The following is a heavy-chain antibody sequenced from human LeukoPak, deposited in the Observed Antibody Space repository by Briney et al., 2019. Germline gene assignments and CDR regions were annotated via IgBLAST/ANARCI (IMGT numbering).Heavy chain of an antibody. CDR1: GFTFNNYV. Sequence: GGSLRLSCTASGFTFNNYVMNWVRQAPGKGLEWVSAIGNSGSSTYYADSVKGRFTISRDNSKNTVYLQMNSLSAEDTAVYYCATIGSSWDYWGQGTLVTVSS. V-gene: IGHV3-23*01. CDR3: ATIGSSWDY. J-gene: IGHJ4*02. D-gene: IGHD1-26*01. CDR2: IGNSGSST.